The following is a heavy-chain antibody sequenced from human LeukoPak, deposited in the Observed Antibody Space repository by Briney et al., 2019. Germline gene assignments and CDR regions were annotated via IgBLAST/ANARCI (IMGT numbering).Heavy chain of an antibody. CDR3: ARLSDY. J-gene: IGHJ4*02. CDR1: GGAISNDNYY. V-gene: IGHV4-39*01. Sequence: SETLSLTCTVSGGAISNDNYYWGWIRQPPGKGLEWIASINYSGTTYYNPSPNSRVSISVDTSKTQLSLRLSSVTAADTAVYYCARLSDYWGQGILVTVSS. CDR2: INYSGTT.